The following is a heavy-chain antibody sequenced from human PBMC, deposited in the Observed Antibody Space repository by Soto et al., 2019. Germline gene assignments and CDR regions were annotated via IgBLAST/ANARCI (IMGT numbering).Heavy chain of an antibody. J-gene: IGHJ4*02. CDR3: ARAYGARPFDF. Sequence: QVQLVQSGAEVKKPGSSVKVSCKASGGTFSSYTISWVRQAPGQGLEWMGRIIPILGIANYAQKFQGRVTITADKSTSTAYMELSSLRAEDTAVSDCARAYGARPFDFWGQGHLVTVSS. CDR1: GGTFSSYT. D-gene: IGHD4-17*01. CDR2: IIPILGIA. V-gene: IGHV1-69*02.